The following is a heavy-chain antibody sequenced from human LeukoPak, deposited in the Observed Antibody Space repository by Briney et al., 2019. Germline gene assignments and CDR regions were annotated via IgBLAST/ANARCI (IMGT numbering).Heavy chain of an antibody. V-gene: IGHV3-48*01. CDR3: ARENIVVVNYYYYGMDV. J-gene: IGHJ6*02. D-gene: IGHD2-21*01. CDR1: GFTLSSYS. CDR2: ISSSSSTI. Sequence: GGSLRLSCAVSGFTLSSYSMNWVRQAPGKGLEWVSYISSSSSTIYYADSVKGRFTISRDNAKNSLYLRMNSLRAEDTAVYYCARENIVVVNYYYYGMDVWGQGTTVTVSS.